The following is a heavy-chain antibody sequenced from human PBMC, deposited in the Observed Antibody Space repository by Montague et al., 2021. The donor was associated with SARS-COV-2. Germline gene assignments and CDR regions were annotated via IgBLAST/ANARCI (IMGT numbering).Heavy chain of an antibody. CDR3: ARYTSRMYGSFAY. Sequence: PALVKPTQTLTLTCTVSGFSLNTNGMGVGWIRQLPGEAPAWLALSCWGDDKRYSPSLKTRLTITKDTSRNQVVLKMTNVDPGDTGTYFCARYTSRMYGSFAYWGPGALVSVSS. CDR1: GFSLNTNGMG. V-gene: IGHV2-5*02. J-gene: IGHJ4*02. CDR2: SCWGDDK. D-gene: IGHD3-16*02.